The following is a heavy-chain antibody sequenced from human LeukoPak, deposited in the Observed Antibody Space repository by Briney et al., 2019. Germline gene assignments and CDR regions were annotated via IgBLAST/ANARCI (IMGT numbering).Heavy chain of an antibody. CDR2: IYSTGST. CDR3: ARGGWLPPDY. D-gene: IGHD3-22*01. CDR1: GGSISTYY. V-gene: IGHV4-4*07. J-gene: IGHJ4*02. Sequence: SETLSLTCTVSGGSISTYYWSWIRQPAGKGLEWIGHIYSTGSTNYNPSLNSRVTISVDTSKSQFSLKLSSVTAADTAVYYCARGGWLPPDYWGQGTLVTVSS.